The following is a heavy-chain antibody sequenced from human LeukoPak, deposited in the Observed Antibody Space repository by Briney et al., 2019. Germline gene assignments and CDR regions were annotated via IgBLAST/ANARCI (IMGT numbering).Heavy chain of an antibody. D-gene: IGHD2-15*01. CDR2: LSGSGGTT. Sequence: PGGSLRLSCAASGFTFSSSAMSWVRQAPGKGLEWVSTLSGSGGTTYYADSVKGRFTISRDNSKNTLYLQMNSLRAEDTGIYYCAKGSGYFDYWGQGTLVTVSS. CDR1: GFTFSSSA. CDR3: AKGSGYFDY. V-gene: IGHV3-23*01. J-gene: IGHJ4*02.